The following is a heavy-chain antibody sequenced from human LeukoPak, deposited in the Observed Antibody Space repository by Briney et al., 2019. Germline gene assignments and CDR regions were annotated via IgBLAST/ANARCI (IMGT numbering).Heavy chain of an antibody. V-gene: IGHV5-51*01. D-gene: IGHD2-21*02. J-gene: IGHJ1*01. CDR1: GYSFTSYW. Sequence: GESLKISCKGSGYSFTSYWIGWVRQMPGKGLEWMGIIYPGDSDTRYSPSFQGQVTISADKSISTAYLQWSSLKASDTAMYYCARREYCGGDCYSGYFQHRGQGTLVTVSS. CDR3: ARREYCGGDCYSGYFQH. CDR2: IYPGDSDT.